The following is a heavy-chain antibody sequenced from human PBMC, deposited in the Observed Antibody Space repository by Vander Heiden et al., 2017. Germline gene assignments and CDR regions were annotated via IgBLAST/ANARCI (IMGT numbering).Heavy chain of an antibody. CDR3: AKDPQTYHYDILTGYYDY. CDR1: GFTFSSYG. J-gene: IGHJ4*02. CDR2: ISYDGSNK. Sequence: QVQLVESGGGVVQPGRPLRLSCAASGFTFSSYGMHWVRQAPGKGLEWVAVISYDGSNKYYADSVKGRFTISRDNSKNTLYLQMNSLRAEDTAVYYCAKDPQTYHYDILTGYYDYWGQGTLVTVSS. V-gene: IGHV3-30*18. D-gene: IGHD3-9*01.